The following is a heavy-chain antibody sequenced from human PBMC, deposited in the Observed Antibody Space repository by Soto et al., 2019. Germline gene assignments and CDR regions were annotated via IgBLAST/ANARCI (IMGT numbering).Heavy chain of an antibody. CDR2: IVPMLGTP. Sequence: VQLVQSGAEVKEAGSSVRVSCKASGGTFDDFIMNWVRQTPGQGLEWMGGIVPMLGTPTYAEKFKGRVTISATGSTSTMYMEVTSLRSEDTAIYYCARNGTYSSSLTQYSGMDVWGQGTTVTVSS. CDR1: GGTFDDFI. V-gene: IGHV1-69*01. CDR3: ARNGTYSSSLTQYSGMDV. J-gene: IGHJ6*02. D-gene: IGHD1-26*01.